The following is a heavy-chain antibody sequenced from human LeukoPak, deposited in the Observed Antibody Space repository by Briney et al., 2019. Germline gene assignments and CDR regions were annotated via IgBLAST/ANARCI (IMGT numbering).Heavy chain of an antibody. CDR2: IYPADSDT. CDR3: ARHVGGATFDY. V-gene: IGHV5-51*01. J-gene: IGHJ4*02. Sequence: GESLKISCKGSGYRFTSDWIGWVSQMPGKGLEWMGIIYPADSDTTYSPSFQGQVAISADKSISTAYLQWNSLKASDSAMYYCARHVGGATFDYWGQGTLVTVSS. D-gene: IGHD1-26*01. CDR1: GYRFTSDW.